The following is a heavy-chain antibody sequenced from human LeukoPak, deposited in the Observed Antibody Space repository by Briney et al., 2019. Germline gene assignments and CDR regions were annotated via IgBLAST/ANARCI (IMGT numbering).Heavy chain of an antibody. CDR2: IYYSGST. CDR3: ARESLRWSPFDI. D-gene: IGHD4-23*01. J-gene: IGHJ3*02. V-gene: IGHV4-61*01. CDR1: GGSISSSSYY. Sequence: SETLSLTCTVSGGSISSSSYYWSWIRQPPGKGLEWIGYIYYSGSTNYNPSLKSRVTISVDTSKNQFSLKLSSVTAADTAVYYCARESLRWSPFDIWGQGTMVTVSS.